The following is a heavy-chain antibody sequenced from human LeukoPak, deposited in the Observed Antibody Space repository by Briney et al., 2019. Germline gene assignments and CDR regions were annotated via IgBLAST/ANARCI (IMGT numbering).Heavy chain of an antibody. J-gene: IGHJ4*02. CDR3: SSLYSRRTSLDF. D-gene: IGHD6-13*01. CDR1: GFTFSSYW. Sequence: AGGSLRLSCAASGFTFSSYWMHWVRQAPGKGLVWVSSINSGGSYTGFADFVRGRFTISRDNAKNTLYLQMNSLRAEDTAVYYFSSLYSRRTSLDFWGQGTLVTVSS. V-gene: IGHV3-74*01. CDR2: INSGGSYT.